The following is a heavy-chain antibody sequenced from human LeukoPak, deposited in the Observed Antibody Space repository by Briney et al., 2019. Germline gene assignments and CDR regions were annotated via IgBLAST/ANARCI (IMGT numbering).Heavy chain of an antibody. CDR1: GYTFTGYY. CDR2: INPNSGGT. J-gene: IGHJ5*02. CDR3: ARGRWGYLGLEWFDP. D-gene: IGHD2-15*01. Sequence: ASVKVSCKASGYTFTGYYMHWVRQAPGQGLEWMGWINPNSGGTNYAQKFQGRVTMTTDTSTSTAYMELRSLRSDDTAVYYCARGRWGYLGLEWFDPWGQGTLVTVSS. V-gene: IGHV1-2*02.